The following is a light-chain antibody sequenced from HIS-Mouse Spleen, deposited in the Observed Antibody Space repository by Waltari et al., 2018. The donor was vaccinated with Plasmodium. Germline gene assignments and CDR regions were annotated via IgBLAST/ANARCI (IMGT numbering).Light chain of an antibody. CDR3: YSTDSSGNHRV. Sequence: SYELTQPPSVSVSPGQTARITCSGDALPKKYAYWYQQKSGQAPVLVIYEDSKRPSGILGRFSGSSSGTMATWTSSGAQVEDEADYYCYSTDSSGNHRVFGGGTKLTVL. CDR2: EDS. V-gene: IGLV3-10*01. J-gene: IGLJ3*02. CDR1: ALPKKY.